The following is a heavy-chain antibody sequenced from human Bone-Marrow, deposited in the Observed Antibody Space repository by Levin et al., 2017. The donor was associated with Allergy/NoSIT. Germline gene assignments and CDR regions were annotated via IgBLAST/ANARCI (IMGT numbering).Heavy chain of an antibody. Sequence: GGSLRLSCAASGFAVSSYAMHWVRQAPGKGLEWVAVISYDGDNTWYAESVRGRFTISRDTSKNTLYLQMNSLRADDTAVYSCVRDYYDSSGYYYGVPDYWGQGTLVTVSS. CDR3: VRDYYDSSGYYYGVPDY. CDR2: ISYDGDNT. D-gene: IGHD3-22*01. V-gene: IGHV3-30*04. CDR1: GFAVSSYA. J-gene: IGHJ4*02.